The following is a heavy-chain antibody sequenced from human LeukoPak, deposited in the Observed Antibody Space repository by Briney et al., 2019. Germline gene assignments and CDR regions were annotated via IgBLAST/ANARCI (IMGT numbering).Heavy chain of an antibody. CDR3: ARKPRTTGTTTHSYYYYYYMDV. CDR2: INHSGST. V-gene: IGHV4-34*01. J-gene: IGHJ6*03. CDR1: GGSFSGYY. D-gene: IGHD1-1*01. Sequence: PSETLSLTCAVYGGSFSGYYWSWIRQPLGKGLEWIGEINHSGSTNYNPSLKSRVTISVDTSKNQFSLKLSSVTAADTAVYYCARKPRTTGTTTHSYYYYYYMDVWGKGTTVTVSS.